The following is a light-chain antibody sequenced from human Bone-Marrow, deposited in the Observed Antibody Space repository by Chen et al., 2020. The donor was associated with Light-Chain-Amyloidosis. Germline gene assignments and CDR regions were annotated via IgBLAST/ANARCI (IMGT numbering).Light chain of an antibody. Sequence: DIQMTQSPSSLSASVGDRVTITCRASQSINNYLNWYQHRPGKAPKLLIHAASTLHGGVPSRFSGSGSGTDFTITITSLQPEDFATYYCQQTFMTPRAFGQGARLEIK. J-gene: IGKJ5*01. CDR3: QQTFMTPRA. V-gene: IGKV1-39*01. CDR2: AAS. CDR1: QSINNY.